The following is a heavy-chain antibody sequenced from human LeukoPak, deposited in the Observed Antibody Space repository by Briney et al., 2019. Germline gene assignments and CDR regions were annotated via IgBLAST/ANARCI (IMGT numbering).Heavy chain of an antibody. D-gene: IGHD3-10*01. CDR2: INHTGGR. Sequence: PSETLSLTCAVYGGSFSDYYWSWIRQPPGKGLEWIGEINHTGGRNYNPSLKSRVTISVDTAKNQFSLKLSSVTAADTAVYYCAKVAKYYYGSETYFFFDHWGQGTLVTVSS. J-gene: IGHJ4*02. CDR3: AKVAKYYYGSETYFFFDH. V-gene: IGHV4-34*01. CDR1: GGSFSDYY.